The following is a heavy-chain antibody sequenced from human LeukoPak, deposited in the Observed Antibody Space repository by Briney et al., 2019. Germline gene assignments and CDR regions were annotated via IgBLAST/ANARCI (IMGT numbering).Heavy chain of an antibody. Sequence: GGSLRLSCAASGFTFSSYSMNWVRQAPGKGLEWVSSISSSSSYIYYADSVKGRFTISRDNAKNSLYLQMNSLRAEDTAVYYCARYRVRGVITLDRYYYYGMDVWGQGTTVTVSS. CDR3: ARYRVRGVITLDRYYYYGMDV. CDR1: GFTFSSYS. V-gene: IGHV3-21*01. CDR2: ISSSSSYI. D-gene: IGHD3-10*01. J-gene: IGHJ6*02.